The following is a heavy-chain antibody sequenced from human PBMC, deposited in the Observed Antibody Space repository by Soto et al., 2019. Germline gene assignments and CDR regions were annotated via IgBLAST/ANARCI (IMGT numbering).Heavy chain of an antibody. V-gene: IGHV4-4*02. Sequence: QVQLQESGPGLVKPSGTLSLTCAVSGGSISSTNWWNWVRQPPGKGLEWIGEIDHSGSTNYNPSLKSRVTMSVDKPKNQFSVKLSSVTAADTAVYYCVRDSGNGWKDYWGQGTLVTVSS. CDR2: IDHSGST. J-gene: IGHJ4*02. CDR1: GGSISSTNW. D-gene: IGHD6-19*01. CDR3: VRDSGNGWKDY.